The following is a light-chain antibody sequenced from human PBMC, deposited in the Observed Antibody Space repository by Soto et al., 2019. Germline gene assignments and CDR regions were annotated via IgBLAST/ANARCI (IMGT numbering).Light chain of an antibody. CDR1: QSLLHSNGYNY. V-gene: IGKV2-28*01. J-gene: IGKJ3*01. CDR2: LGS. CDR3: MQALQTPAF. Sequence: DIVMTQSPLSLPVTPGEPASISCRSSQSLLHSNGYNYLDWYLQKPGQSPQLXIYLGSNRASGVPDRFSGSGSGTDFTLKISRVEAEDVGVYYCMQALQTPAFFGPGTKVDIK.